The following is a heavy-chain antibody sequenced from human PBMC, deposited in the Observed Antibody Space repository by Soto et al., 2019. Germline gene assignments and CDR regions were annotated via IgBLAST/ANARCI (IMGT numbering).Heavy chain of an antibody. CDR2: ISGSGGST. CDR3: ATVSEFVVVPAVLFDY. J-gene: IGHJ4*02. V-gene: IGHV3-23*01. CDR1: GFTFSSYA. D-gene: IGHD2-2*01. Sequence: HPGGSLRLSCAASGFTFSSYAMSWVRQAPGKGLEWVSAISGSGGSTYYADSVKGRFTISRDNSKNTLYLQMNSLRAEDTAVYYCATVSEFVVVPAVLFDYWGQGTLVTVYS.